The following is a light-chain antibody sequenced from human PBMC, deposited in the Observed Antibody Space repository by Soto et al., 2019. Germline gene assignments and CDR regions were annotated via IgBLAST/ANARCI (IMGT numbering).Light chain of an antibody. CDR1: QSISSY. J-gene: IGKJ5*01. Sequence: DIQMTQSPSSLSASVGDRVIITCRASQSISSYLNWYQQKPGKAPKLLIYAASNLQSGVSSRFSGSGSGTDFTLTISSLQPEDFAIYYCQQTYTTPEVTFGQGTRLEI. CDR2: AAS. V-gene: IGKV1-39*01. CDR3: QQTYTTPEVT.